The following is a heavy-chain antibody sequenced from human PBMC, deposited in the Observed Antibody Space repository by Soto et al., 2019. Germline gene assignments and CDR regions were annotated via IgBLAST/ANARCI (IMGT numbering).Heavy chain of an antibody. D-gene: IGHD5-18*01. V-gene: IGHV3-53*04. J-gene: IGHJ6*02. CDR3: ASGLTAGAYYCYYGMDG. CDR1: GFTVSSNY. CDR2: IYSGGST. Sequence: EVQLVESGGGLVQPGGSLRLSCAASGFTVSSNYMSWVRQAPGKGLEWVSVIYSGGSTYYADSVKGRFTISRHNSMNTLYLHMSSLRAEDTAVYYCASGLTAGAYYCYYGMDGWGQGTTVTVSS.